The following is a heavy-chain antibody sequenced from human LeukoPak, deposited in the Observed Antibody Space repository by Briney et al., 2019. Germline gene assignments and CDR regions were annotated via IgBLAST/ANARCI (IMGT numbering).Heavy chain of an antibody. D-gene: IGHD3-22*01. CDR2: ISGSGGST. Sequence: GGSLRLSCAASGFTFSSYGMSWVRQAPGKGLEWVSAISGSGGSTYYADSVKGRFTISRDNSKNTLYLQMNSLRAEDTAVYYCAKDLYYDSSGYSGFDYWGQGTLVTVSS. J-gene: IGHJ4*02. CDR3: AKDLYYDSSGYSGFDY. V-gene: IGHV3-23*01. CDR1: GFTFSSYG.